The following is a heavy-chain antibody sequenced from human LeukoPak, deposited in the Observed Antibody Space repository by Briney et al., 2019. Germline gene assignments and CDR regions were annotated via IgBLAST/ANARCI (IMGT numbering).Heavy chain of an antibody. CDR3: AKDVHTVVVPAATQFDF. J-gene: IGHJ4*02. Sequence: NAGGSLRLSCEASGFTFNTYSMNWARQAPGKGLEWVSSIDSSGGYMFYADSVKGRFTISRDNSKNYMYLEMKSLKNEDTALYYCAKDVHTVVVPAATQFDFWGRGTLVTVSS. CDR2: IDSSGGYM. D-gene: IGHD2-2*01. CDR1: GFTFNTYS. V-gene: IGHV3-21*04.